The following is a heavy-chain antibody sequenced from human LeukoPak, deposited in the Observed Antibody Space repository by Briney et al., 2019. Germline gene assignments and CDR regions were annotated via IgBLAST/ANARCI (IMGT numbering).Heavy chain of an antibody. J-gene: IGHJ4*02. CDR1: GGSFSGYY. CDR2: INHSGST. CDR3: ARVKGQQLVG. Sequence: PSETLSLTCAVYGGSFSGYYWSWIRQPPGKGLEWIGEINHSGSTNYNPSLKGRVTISVDTSKNQFSLKLSSVTAADTAVYYCARVKGQQLVGWGQGTLVTVSS. V-gene: IGHV4-34*01. D-gene: IGHD6-13*01.